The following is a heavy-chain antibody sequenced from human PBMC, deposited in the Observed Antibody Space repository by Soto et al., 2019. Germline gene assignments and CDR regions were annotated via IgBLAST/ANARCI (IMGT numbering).Heavy chain of an antibody. CDR3: ARDPDTPLERVFDH. Sequence: GGSLRLSCAASGFTSSNYAMTWVRQAPEKGLEWVSGISETGGSIFYADSVRGRFTISRDNSKSTLYLQMNSLRDEDAAVYFCARDPDTPLERVFDHWGQGTLVTVSS. CDR2: ISETGGSI. J-gene: IGHJ4*02. D-gene: IGHD1-1*01. V-gene: IGHV3-23*01. CDR1: GFTSSNYA.